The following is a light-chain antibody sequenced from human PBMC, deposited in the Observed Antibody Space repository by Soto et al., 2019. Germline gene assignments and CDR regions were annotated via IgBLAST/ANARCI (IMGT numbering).Light chain of an antibody. CDR1: QSISSW. CDR3: QQYNIYPWT. Sequence: DIQMTQSTSTLSASVGDRVTITCRASQSISSWLAWYQQKPGKAPKLLIYDASSLGSGVPSRFSGSGSGTEFTLTISSLQPDDCATYYCQQYNIYPWTFGQGTKVEIK. V-gene: IGKV1-5*01. J-gene: IGKJ1*01. CDR2: DAS.